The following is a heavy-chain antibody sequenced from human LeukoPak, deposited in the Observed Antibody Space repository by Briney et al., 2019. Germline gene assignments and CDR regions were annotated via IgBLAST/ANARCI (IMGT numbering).Heavy chain of an antibody. CDR1: GYTFTGYY. D-gene: IGHD3-3*01. J-gene: IGHJ4*02. CDR2: INPNSGGT. CDR3: ASSRVVMRTTGALYYFDY. V-gene: IGHV1-2*02. Sequence: GASVKVSCKASGYTFTGYYMHWVRQAPGQGLEWMGWINPNSGGTNYAQKFQGRVTMTRDTSISTAYMELSSLRSEATAVYYCASSRVVMRTTGALYYFDYWGQGTLVTVSS.